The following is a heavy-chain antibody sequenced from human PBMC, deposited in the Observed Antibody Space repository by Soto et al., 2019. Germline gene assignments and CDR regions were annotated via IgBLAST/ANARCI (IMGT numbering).Heavy chain of an antibody. CDR1: GFTFSDYS. Sequence: QVQLVESGGGLVRPGGSLRLSCAASGFTFSDYSMTWIRQAPGKGLEWVSYISSTSSTIYYADSVKGRFTISRDNAKNTLYLQMNSLRAEDTAVYYCARTRPYLSTDWGQGTMVAVSS. CDR3: ARTRPYLSTD. D-gene: IGHD1-26*01. CDR2: ISSTSSTI. J-gene: IGHJ3*01. V-gene: IGHV3-11*01.